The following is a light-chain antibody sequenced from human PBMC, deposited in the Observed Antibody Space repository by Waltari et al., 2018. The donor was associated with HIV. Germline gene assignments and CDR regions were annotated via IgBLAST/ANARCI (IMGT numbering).Light chain of an antibody. CDR3: CSYAGTVV. CDR2: EAT. V-gene: IGLV2-23*01. Sequence: QSALSQPASVSGSPGQSITISCTGGSGDVGTYNLVSWYQRLPGSAPKLIIYEATKRPSGVSNRFSGSKSGGTASLTISGLQADDEGHYYCCSYAGTVVFGGGTELPVL. CDR1: SGDVGTYNL. J-gene: IGLJ2*01.